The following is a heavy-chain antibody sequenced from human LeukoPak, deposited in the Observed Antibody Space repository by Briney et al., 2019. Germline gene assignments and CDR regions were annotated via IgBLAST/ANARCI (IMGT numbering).Heavy chain of an antibody. Sequence: GASVKVSCKASGYTFTSYAMNWVRQAPGQGLEWMGWINTNTGNPTYAQGFTGRFVFSLDTSFSTAYLQISSLKAEDTAVYYCARANPTYSSSWYYYYYYMDVWGKGTTVTVSS. D-gene: IGHD6-13*01. CDR2: INTNTGNP. V-gene: IGHV7-4-1*02. J-gene: IGHJ6*03. CDR1: GYTFTSYA. CDR3: ARANPTYSSSWYYYYYYMDV.